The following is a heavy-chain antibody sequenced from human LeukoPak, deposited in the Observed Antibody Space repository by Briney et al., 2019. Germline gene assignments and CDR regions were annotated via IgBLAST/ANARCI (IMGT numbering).Heavy chain of an antibody. D-gene: IGHD1-1*01. Sequence: ASVKVSCKASGYTFTSYYMHWVRQAPGQGLEWMGIINPSGGSTSYAQKFQGRVTMTRDTSTSTVYMEVSSLRSEDTAVYYCARASSWNDYFDYWGQGTLVTVSS. CDR1: GYTFTSYY. CDR3: ARASSWNDYFDY. J-gene: IGHJ4*02. CDR2: INPSGGST. V-gene: IGHV1-46*01.